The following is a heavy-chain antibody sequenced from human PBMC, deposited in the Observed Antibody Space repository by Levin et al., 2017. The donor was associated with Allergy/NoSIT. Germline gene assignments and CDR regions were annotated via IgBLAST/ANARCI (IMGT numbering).Heavy chain of an antibody. CDR2: ISWNSVTI. CDR3: AAHNILVGWGAFDI. Sequence: GGSLRLSCAASGFTVDDYAMHWVRQVPGKGLEWVSVISWNSVTIGYAEFVRGRFTISRDNAKNSLFLQMDRLGPEDTALYYCAAHNILVGWGAFDIWGQGTMVTVSS. CDR1: GFTVDDYA. V-gene: IGHV3-9*01. J-gene: IGHJ3*02. D-gene: IGHD3-9*01.